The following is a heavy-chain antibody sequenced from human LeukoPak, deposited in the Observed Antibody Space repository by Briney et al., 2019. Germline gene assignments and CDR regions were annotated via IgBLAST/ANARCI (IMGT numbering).Heavy chain of an antibody. CDR1: GFTFSSAW. CDR3: ATEFYSNGYNX. J-gene: IGHJ1*01. CDR2: IKSRTDGGTT. V-gene: IGHV3-15*01. D-gene: IGHD5-24*01. Sequence: GGSLRLSCPGSGFTFSSAWMTWVRQIPGKGLEWVGHIKSRTDGGTTDYAAPVKGRFTISRDNSKNTVYLQMNSLKTEDSAVYFCATEFYSNGYNXWGQGXLVIVS.